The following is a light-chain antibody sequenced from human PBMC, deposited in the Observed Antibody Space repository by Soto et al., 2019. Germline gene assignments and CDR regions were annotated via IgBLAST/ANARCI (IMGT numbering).Light chain of an antibody. CDR3: QQYSSTPPGP. V-gene: IGKV4-1*01. CDR2: WAS. J-gene: IGKJ1*01. CDR1: PSVLYSSNNKNY. Sequence: DIVLTQSTDSLAVSLGESATIQCESSPSVLYSSNNKNYLAWYQQKPGQPPKLLIYWASTRESGVPDRFSGSGSGTDFTLTISSLQAEDVAVYYCQQYSSTPPGPFGQGTKVDI.